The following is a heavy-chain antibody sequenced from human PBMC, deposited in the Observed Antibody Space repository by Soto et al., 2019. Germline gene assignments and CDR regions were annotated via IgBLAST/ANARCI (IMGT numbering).Heavy chain of an antibody. CDR2: TFYSGNT. Sequence: SETLSLTCTVSGGSVSSNKYYWSWIRQPPGKTLEWIGYTFYSGNTHYNPSLESRVTVSIDTSTNQFSLKLTSVTAADTAVYYCTRDRYDSSGYYYYSDSWGQGTLVTV. J-gene: IGHJ4*02. CDR3: TRDRYDSSGYYYYSDS. V-gene: IGHV4-61*01. D-gene: IGHD3-22*01. CDR1: GGSVSSNKYY.